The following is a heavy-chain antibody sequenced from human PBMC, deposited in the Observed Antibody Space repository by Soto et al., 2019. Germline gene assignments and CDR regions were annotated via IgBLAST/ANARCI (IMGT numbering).Heavy chain of an antibody. CDR2: INAGNGNT. V-gene: IGHV1-3*01. Sequence: GASVKVSCKASGYTFTSYAMHWVRQAPGQRLEWMGWINAGNGNTKCSQKFQGRVTITRDTSASTAYMELSSLRSEDTAVYYCASSHALCYYYGMDVWGQGTTVTVSS. CDR3: ASSHALCYYYGMDV. D-gene: IGHD2-2*01. CDR1: GYTFTSYA. J-gene: IGHJ6*02.